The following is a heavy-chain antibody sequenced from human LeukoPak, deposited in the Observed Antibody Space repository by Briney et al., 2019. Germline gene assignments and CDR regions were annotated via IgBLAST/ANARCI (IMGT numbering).Heavy chain of an antibody. CDR1: GFTFSSYS. CDR2: ISSSSSYI. J-gene: IGHJ4*02. Sequence: SGGSLRLSCAASGFTFSSYSMNWVRQAPGKGLEWVSSISSSSSYIYYADSVKGRFTISRDNAKNSLYLQMNSLRAEDTAVYYCARDRHVWGSYTIDYWGQGTLVTVSS. D-gene: IGHD3-16*01. CDR3: ARDRHVWGSYTIDY. V-gene: IGHV3-21*01.